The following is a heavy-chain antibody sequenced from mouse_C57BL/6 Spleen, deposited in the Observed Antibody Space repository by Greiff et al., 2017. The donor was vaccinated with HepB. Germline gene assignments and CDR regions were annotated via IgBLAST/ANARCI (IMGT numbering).Heavy chain of an antibody. J-gene: IGHJ4*01. V-gene: IGHV1-55*01. Sequence: QVQLKESGAELVKPGASVKMSCKASGYTFTSYWITWVKQRPGQGLEWIGDIYPGSGSTNYNEKFKSKATLTVDTSSSTAYMQLSSLTSEDSAVYYCARKEAAQAGAMDYWGQGTSVTVSS. CDR3: ARKEAAQAGAMDY. CDR2: IYPGSGST. CDR1: GYTFTSYW. D-gene: IGHD3-2*02.